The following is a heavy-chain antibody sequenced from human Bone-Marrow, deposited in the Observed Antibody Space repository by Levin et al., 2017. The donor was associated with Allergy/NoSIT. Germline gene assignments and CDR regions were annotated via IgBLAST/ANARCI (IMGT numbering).Heavy chain of an antibody. V-gene: IGHV3-72*01. D-gene: IGHD6-19*01. CDR2: SKDKANTYTP. J-gene: IGHJ4*02. CDR1: GFTFSDYY. CDR3: AREGYSSGPDFDY. Sequence: GGSLRLSCATSGFTFSDYYVDWVRQAPGKGLEWVGRSKDKANTYTPEYAASVKGRFIISRDDSTKSVYLQINSLQVEDSAVYYCAREGYSSGPDFDYWGQGTLVTVSS.